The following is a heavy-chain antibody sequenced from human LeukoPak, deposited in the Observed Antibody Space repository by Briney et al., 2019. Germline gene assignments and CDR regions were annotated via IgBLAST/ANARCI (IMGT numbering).Heavy chain of an antibody. CDR1: GFAFSNQA. D-gene: IGHD6-19*01. J-gene: IGHJ4*02. CDR2: ISDSGDIT. CDR3: AKDARRTSGWYFFDY. Sequence: GGCLRLSCAASGFAFSNQAMGWVRQASGKGLEWVSVISDSGDITYYADSVKGRFTISRDNSKNTLFLQMNSLRAEDTAVYYCAKDARRTSGWYFFDYWGQGTLVTVSS. V-gene: IGHV3-23*01.